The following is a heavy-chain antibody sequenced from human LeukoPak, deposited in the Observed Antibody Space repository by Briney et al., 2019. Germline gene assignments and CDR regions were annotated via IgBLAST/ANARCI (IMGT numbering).Heavy chain of an antibody. D-gene: IGHD3-9*01. CDR2: IYSTGST. CDR3: ASRKVPDILTGYHPQNFDY. CDR1: GGSISSYY. Sequence: SETLSLTCPVSGGSISSYYWSWIRQPAGKGLEWIGRIYSTGSTNYNPSLKSRVTMSVDTSKNQFSLKLSSVTAADTAVYYCASRKVPDILTGYHPQNFDYWGQGTLVTVSS. V-gene: IGHV4-4*07. J-gene: IGHJ4*02.